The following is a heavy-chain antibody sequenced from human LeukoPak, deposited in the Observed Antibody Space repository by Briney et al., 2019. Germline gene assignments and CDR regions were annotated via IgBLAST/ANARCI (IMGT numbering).Heavy chain of an antibody. J-gene: IGHJ4*02. CDR3: ARGGYSGYDDY. Sequence: SETLSLTCAVYGVSFSGYYLSWIRQPPGKGLEWIGEINHSGSTNYNPSLKSRVTISVDTSKNQFSLKLSSVTAADTAVYYCARGGYSGYDDYWGQGTLVTVSS. CDR1: GVSFSGYY. CDR2: INHSGST. D-gene: IGHD5-12*01. V-gene: IGHV4-34*01.